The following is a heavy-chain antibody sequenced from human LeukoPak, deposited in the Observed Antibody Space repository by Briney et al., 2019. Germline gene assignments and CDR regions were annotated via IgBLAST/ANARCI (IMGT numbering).Heavy chain of an antibody. Sequence: PGGSLRLSCAASGFTFSSYAMSWVRQAPGKGLEWVSAISGSGGSTYYADSVKGRFTISRDNSKNTLYLQMNSLRAEDTAVYYCAKDAHDFWSGYYTFSCWGQGTLVTVSS. D-gene: IGHD3-3*01. J-gene: IGHJ4*02. CDR3: AKDAHDFWSGYYTFSC. CDR2: ISGSGGST. CDR1: GFTFSSYA. V-gene: IGHV3-23*01.